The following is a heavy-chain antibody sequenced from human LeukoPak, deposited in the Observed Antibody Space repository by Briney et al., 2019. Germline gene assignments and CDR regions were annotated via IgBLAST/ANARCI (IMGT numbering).Heavy chain of an antibody. V-gene: IGHV3-23*01. CDR1: GFTFSSYA. Sequence: GGSLRLSCAASGFTFSSYAMSWVRQAPGKGLEWVSAISGSGGSTYYADSVKGRFTISRDNSKNTLYLQMNSLRAEDTAVYYCARGIVVVIIYYFDYWGQGTLVTVSS. J-gene: IGHJ4*02. D-gene: IGHD3-22*01. CDR3: ARGIVVVIIYYFDY. CDR2: ISGSGGST.